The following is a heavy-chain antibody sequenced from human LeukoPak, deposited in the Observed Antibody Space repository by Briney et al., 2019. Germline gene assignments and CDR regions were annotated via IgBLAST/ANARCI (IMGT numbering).Heavy chain of an antibody. D-gene: IGHD3-3*01. J-gene: IGHJ4*02. Sequence: GRSLRLSCAASRFTFDDYALHWVRQARGKGLEWVSGISWNSGSIGYADSVKGRFTISRDNAKNSLYLQMNSLRAEDTALYYCARSMVTIFGVVINPLDYWGQGSLVTVSS. CDR2: ISWNSGSI. CDR3: ARSMVTIFGVVINPLDY. CDR1: RFTFDDYA. V-gene: IGHV3-9*01.